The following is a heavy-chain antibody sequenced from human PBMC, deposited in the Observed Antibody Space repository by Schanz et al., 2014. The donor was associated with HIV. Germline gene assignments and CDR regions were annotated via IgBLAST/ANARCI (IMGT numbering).Heavy chain of an antibody. CDR2: IWYDGSQK. V-gene: IGHV3-33*01. J-gene: IGHJ6*02. Sequence: QVQLVESGGGVVQPGRSLRLSCAASGFSFSSYGIHWVRQGPGKGREWVALIWYDGSQKYYAYSVKGRFTISRDNSKKMVYLQMNSLRVEDTAVYYCARDILWFGELGGMDVWGQGTTVTVSS. D-gene: IGHD3-10*01. CDR1: GFSFSSYG. CDR3: ARDILWFGELGGMDV.